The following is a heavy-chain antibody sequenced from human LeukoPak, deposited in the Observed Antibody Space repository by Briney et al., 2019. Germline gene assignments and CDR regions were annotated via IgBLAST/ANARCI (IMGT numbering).Heavy chain of an antibody. CDR2: ISSSSSTI. CDR3: ARSRRYYGSGIQAAFDI. Sequence: PGGSLRLSCAASGFTFNTYSMNWVRQAPGKGLEWVSHISSSSSTIYYADSVKGRFTISRDNAKTSLYLQMNSLRDEDTAMYYCARSRRYYGSGIQAAFDIWGQGAMVTVSS. V-gene: IGHV3-48*02. D-gene: IGHD3-10*01. J-gene: IGHJ3*02. CDR1: GFTFNTYS.